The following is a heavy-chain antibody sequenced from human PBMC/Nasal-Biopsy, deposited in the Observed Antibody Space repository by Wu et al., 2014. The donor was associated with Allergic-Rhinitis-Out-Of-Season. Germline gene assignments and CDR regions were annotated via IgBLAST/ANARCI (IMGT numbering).Heavy chain of an antibody. CDR3: ARGRGVVDY. Sequence: CTVSGGSISSGSYYWSWIRQPAGKGLEWIGRIYTSGSTNYNPSLKSRVTMSVDTSKNQFSLKLSSVTAADTAVYYCARGRGVVDYWGQGTLVTVSS. D-gene: IGHD3-10*01. CDR2: IYTSGST. J-gene: IGHJ4*02. V-gene: IGHV4-61*02. CDR1: GGSISSGSYY.